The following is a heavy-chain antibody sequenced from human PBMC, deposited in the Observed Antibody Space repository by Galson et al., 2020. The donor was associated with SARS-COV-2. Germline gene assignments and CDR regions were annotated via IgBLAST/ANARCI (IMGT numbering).Heavy chain of an antibody. J-gene: IGHJ4*02. V-gene: IGHV3-33*06. Sequence: GGSLRLSCAASGLTFSVYGMHWVRQAPGKGLEWVAMIWFDGRKEYYADSLKGRFSISRDNSKNTLYLQMNDLRVDDTTFYYCAKLGGGDAGSSWFGPEYWGQGVLVTVSS. CDR3: AKLGGGDAGSSWFGPEY. D-gene: IGHD6-13*01. CDR1: GLTFSVYG. CDR2: IWFDGRKE.